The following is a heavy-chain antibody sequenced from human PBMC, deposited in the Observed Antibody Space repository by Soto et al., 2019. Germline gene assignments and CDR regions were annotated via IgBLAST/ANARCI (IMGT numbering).Heavy chain of an antibody. CDR1: GFTFSSYG. CDR3: SRDDRRGYAFVI. D-gene: IGHD3-16*01. J-gene: IGHJ3*02. Sequence: GGSLILSCAASGFTFSSYGMHWVRQAPGKGLEWVAVIWYDGSNKYYADSVKGRFTISRDNSKNTLYLQMNSLRAEDTAVYYCSRDDRRGYAFVIWGQGTMVTVSS. V-gene: IGHV3-33*01. CDR2: IWYDGSNK.